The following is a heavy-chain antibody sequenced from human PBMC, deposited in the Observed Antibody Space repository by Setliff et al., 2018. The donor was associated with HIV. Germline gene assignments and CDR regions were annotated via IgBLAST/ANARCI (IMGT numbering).Heavy chain of an antibody. CDR2: IYYTGTT. J-gene: IGHJ3*02. Sequence: SETLSLTCTVSGGSISSTYWSWIRQPPGKGLEWIGYIYYTGTTNYNPSFKSRVTISLDTSKTQFSLKLNSVTAADTAVYYCARGQPQGGGTYWSAFDIWGQGTTVTVSS. V-gene: IGHV4-59*01. D-gene: IGHD1-26*01. CDR3: ARGQPQGGGTYWSAFDI. CDR1: GGSISSTY.